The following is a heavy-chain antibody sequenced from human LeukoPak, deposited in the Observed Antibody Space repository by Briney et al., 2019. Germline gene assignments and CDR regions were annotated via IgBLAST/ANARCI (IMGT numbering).Heavy chain of an antibody. V-gene: IGHV3-23*01. CDR1: GFTFSSYG. CDR2: ISGSGGST. J-gene: IGHJ4*02. D-gene: IGHD3-10*01. Sequence: PGGSLRLSCAASGFTFSSYGMSWVRQAPGKGLEWVSAISGSGGSTYYADSVKGRFTISRDNSKNTLYLQMNSLRAEDTAVYYCAKDREDERVVWFGQSYDYWGQGTLVTVSS. CDR3: AKDREDERVVWFGQSYDY.